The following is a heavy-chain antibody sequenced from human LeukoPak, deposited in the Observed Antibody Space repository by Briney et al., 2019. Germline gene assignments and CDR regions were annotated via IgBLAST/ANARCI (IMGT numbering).Heavy chain of an antibody. D-gene: IGHD3-9*01. J-gene: IGHJ4*02. Sequence: GGSLRLSCAASGFTFSSYAMTWVRQAPGKGLGWVSAISRSGDSTYLADSVKGRFTVSRDNSKNTVYLQMNSLRAEDTAVYYCANLQKYYDILTGYYNDYWGQGTLVTVSS. CDR1: GFTFSSYA. CDR3: ANLQKYYDILTGYYNDY. CDR2: ISRSGDST. V-gene: IGHV3-23*01.